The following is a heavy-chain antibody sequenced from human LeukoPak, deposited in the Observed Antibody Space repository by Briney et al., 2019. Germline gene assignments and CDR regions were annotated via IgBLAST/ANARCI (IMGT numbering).Heavy chain of an antibody. V-gene: IGHV4-39*07. J-gene: IGHJ5*02. CDR1: GGSISSSNYY. CDR3: ARFHDKKTKWWIVSRNSRGGGRTNWFDP. CDR2: IYYSGST. Sequence: SETLSLTCTVSGGSISSSNYYWGWIRQPPGRGLEWIGSIYYSGSTYYNPSLKSRVTISVDTSKNQFSLKLSSVTAADTAVYYCARFHDKKTKWWIVSRNSRGGGRTNWFDPWGQGTLVTVSS. D-gene: IGHD2-15*01.